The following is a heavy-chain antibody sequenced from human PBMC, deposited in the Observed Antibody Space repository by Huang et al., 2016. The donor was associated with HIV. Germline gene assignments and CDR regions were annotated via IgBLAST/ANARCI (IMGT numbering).Heavy chain of an antibody. D-gene: IGHD2-15*01. J-gene: IGHJ4*02. CDR3: TRGGRFCSGGSCHLHLFDY. CDR2: IYYSGNT. Sequence: QVQLQESGPGLVKPSQTLSLTCTASGGSISNGDYYWSWIRQPPGKGLEWIGYIYYSGNTYYNPSLKRRVSISVDTSKNQFSVKLESVTAADTAVYYCTRGGRFCSGGSCHLHLFDYWGQGTLVTVSS. V-gene: IGHV4-30-4*08. CDR1: GGSISNGDYY.